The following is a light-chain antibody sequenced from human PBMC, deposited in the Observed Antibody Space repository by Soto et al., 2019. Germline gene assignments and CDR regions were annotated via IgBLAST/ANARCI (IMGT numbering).Light chain of an antibody. CDR1: SSDVGGYDH. CDR2: DVT. CDR3: SSYTKKATLL. J-gene: IGLJ3*02. V-gene: IGLV2-14*03. Sequence: QSALTQPASVSGSPGQSITISCTGTSSDVGGYDHVSWYQQHPGKAHKLIIYDVTVRPSGISPRFSCYKSDNTASLAVSGLQPEDEADYYCSSYTKKATLLFGGGTKLTVL.